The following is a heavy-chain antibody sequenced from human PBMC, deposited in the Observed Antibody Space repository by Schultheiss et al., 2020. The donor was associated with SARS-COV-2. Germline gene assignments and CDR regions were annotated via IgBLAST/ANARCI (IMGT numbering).Heavy chain of an antibody. D-gene: IGHD2-2*02. V-gene: IGHV4-59*01. CDR1: GGSISSYY. Sequence: SETLSLTCTVSGGSISSYYWSWIRQPPGKGLEWIGYIYYSGSTNYNPSLKSRVTISVDTSKNQFSLKLSSVTAADTAVYYCARLHLGYCSSTSCYTREKGLDYWGQGTLVTVSS. CDR2: IYYSGST. CDR3: ARLHLGYCSSTSCYTREKGLDY. J-gene: IGHJ4*02.